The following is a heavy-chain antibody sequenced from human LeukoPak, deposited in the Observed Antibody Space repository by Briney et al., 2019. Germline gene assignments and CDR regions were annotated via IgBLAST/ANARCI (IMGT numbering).Heavy chain of an antibody. D-gene: IGHD3-3*01. J-gene: IGHJ1*01. Sequence: TGGSLRLSCAASGFTFSSYAMSWVRQAPGKGLEWVSAISGSGGSTYYADSVKGRFTISRDNSKNTLYLQMNSLRAEDTAVYYCAKVGYYDFWSGYSEYFQHWGQGTLVTVSS. CDR2: ISGSGGST. V-gene: IGHV3-23*01. CDR3: AKVGYYDFWSGYSEYFQH. CDR1: GFTFSSYA.